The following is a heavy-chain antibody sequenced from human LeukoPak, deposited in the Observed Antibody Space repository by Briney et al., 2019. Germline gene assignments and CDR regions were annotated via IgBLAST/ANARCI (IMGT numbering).Heavy chain of an antibody. CDR2: ISAYNGNT. D-gene: IGHD2-2*02. CDR3: ARDHKYQLLYDGMDV. V-gene: IGHV1-18*01. Sequence: ASVKVSCKASGYTFTSYGISWVRQAPGQGLEWMGWISAYNGNTNYAQKLQGRVTMTTDTSTSTAYMELRSLRSDDTAVYYCARDHKYQLLYDGMDVWGQGTTVTVSS. J-gene: IGHJ6*02. CDR1: GYTFTSYG.